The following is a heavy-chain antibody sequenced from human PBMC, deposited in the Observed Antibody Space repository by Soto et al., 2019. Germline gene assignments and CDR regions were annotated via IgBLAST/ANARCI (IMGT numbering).Heavy chain of an antibody. CDR2: ISPYSGNT. CDR1: GYIFVNYG. D-gene: IGHD3-16*01. Sequence: QVQLVQSGDEVRKPGSSVKVSCKASGYIFVNYGIAWVRQAPGQGLEWMGWISPYSGNTHYASKVQRRPTMTTVTSTRTAYLDLGSLTSSDTAVYYCSMVDNYVTPTPQDVWGQGTTVTVSS. V-gene: IGHV1-18*01. J-gene: IGHJ6*02. CDR3: SMVDNYVTPTPQDV.